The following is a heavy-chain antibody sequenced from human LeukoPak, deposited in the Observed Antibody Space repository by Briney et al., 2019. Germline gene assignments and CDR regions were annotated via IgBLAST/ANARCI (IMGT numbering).Heavy chain of an antibody. D-gene: IGHD6-25*01. J-gene: IGHJ3*02. CDR3: AKGGLAARASAFDI. CDR1: GFTFSSYW. V-gene: IGHV3-7*03. CDR2: IKQDGSEK. Sequence: GGSLRLSCAASGFTFSSYWMSWVRQAPGKGLEWVANIKQDGSEKYYVDSVKGRFTISRDNAKNSLYLQMNSLRAEDTAVYYCAKGGLAARASAFDIWGQGTMVTVSS.